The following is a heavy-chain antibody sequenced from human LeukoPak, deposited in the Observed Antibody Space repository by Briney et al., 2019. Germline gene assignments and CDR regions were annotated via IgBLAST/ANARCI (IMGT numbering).Heavy chain of an antibody. CDR3: ASTYDSSGYYTPDY. CDR1: GFTFSDYY. CDR2: ISSSGSTI. D-gene: IGHD3-22*01. J-gene: IGHJ4*02. V-gene: IGHV3-11*01. Sequence: PGGSLRLSCAASGFTFSDYYMSWIRQAPGKGLEWVSYISSSGSTIYYADSVKGRFTISRDNAKNSLYLQMNSLRAEDTAVYYCASTYDSSGYYTPDYWGQGTLVTVSS.